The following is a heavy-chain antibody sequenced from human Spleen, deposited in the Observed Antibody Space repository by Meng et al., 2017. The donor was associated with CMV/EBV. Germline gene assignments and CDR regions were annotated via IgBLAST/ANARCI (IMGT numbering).Heavy chain of an antibody. J-gene: IGHJ4*02. Sequence: SCKASGYTFTGYYIHWVRQAPGKGLEWVAFIRFDGSKKYFADSVKGRFTMSRDNSQNTLYLQMNSLRVEDTAVYYCARALSWGSIDYWGQGALVTVSS. CDR2: IRFDGSKK. CDR3: ARALSWGSIDY. CDR1: GYTFTGYY. V-gene: IGHV3-30*02. D-gene: IGHD2-8*02.